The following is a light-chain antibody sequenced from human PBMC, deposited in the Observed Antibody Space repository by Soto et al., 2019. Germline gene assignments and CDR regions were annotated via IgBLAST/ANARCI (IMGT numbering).Light chain of an antibody. CDR2: GAS. CDR3: QQYGSSTQT. J-gene: IGKJ1*01. CDR1: QSVSSSY. V-gene: IGKV3-20*01. Sequence: EIVLTQSPGTLSLSPGERATLSCRASQSVSSSYLAWYQQKPGQAPRLLIYGASSRATGIPDRFSGSGSETDFTLTISSLEPEDCAVYYCQQYGSSTQTFGQGTKVELK.